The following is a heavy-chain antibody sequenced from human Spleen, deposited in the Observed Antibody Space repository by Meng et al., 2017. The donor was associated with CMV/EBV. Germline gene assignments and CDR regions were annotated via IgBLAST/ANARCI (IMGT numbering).Heavy chain of an antibody. CDR1: GFPVSSNY. CDR3: ARDVRDGYALDY. Sequence: LSCAASGFPVSSNYMSWVRQAPGKGLEWVSVVYSGGSTYYADSVKGRFTISRDTSKNTLYLQMNSLRAEDTAVYYCARDVRDGYALDYWGQGTLVTVSS. CDR2: VYSGGST. D-gene: IGHD5-24*01. J-gene: IGHJ4*02. V-gene: IGHV3-53*01.